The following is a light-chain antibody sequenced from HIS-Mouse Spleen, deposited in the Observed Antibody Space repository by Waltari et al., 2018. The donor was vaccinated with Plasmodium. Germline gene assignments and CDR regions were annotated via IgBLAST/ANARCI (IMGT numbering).Light chain of an antibody. V-gene: IGLV3-21*02. CDR2: DDS. CDR3: QVWDSSSDHRV. Sequence: SYVVTQPPPVSVAPGQTARTPCGGPNRGSKRRTWYQQKPGQAPVLVVDDDSDRPSGIPERFSGSNSGNTATLTISRVEAGDEADYYCQVWDSSSDHRVFGGGTKLTVL. J-gene: IGLJ3*02. CDR1: NRGSKR.